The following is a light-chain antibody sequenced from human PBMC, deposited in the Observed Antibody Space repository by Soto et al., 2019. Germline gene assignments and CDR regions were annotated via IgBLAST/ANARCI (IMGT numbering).Light chain of an antibody. CDR2: EGS. Sequence: QSALTQPASVSGSPGQSITISCTGTSSDVGGYNYVSWYQQHPGKAPKLMIYEGSKRPSGVSNRFSGSKSGNTASLTISGLQSEDAAAYGCCSYAGTSTSYVVFGGGTKLTVL. CDR3: CSYAGTSTSYVV. J-gene: IGLJ2*01. V-gene: IGLV2-23*01. CDR1: SSDVGGYNY.